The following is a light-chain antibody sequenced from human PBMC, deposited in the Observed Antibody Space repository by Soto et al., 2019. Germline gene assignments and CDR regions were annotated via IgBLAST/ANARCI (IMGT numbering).Light chain of an antibody. CDR2: GAS. CDR1: QSISTN. CDR3: QKYHHWPRRT. Sequence: EIVMTQSPATLSVSPGERATLSCRASQSISTNLVWYQQRPGQAPRLLIYGASIRATGIPARFSGSGSGTEFTLTISSLPSEDFAVYYCQKYHHWPRRTVGGGTRVEIK. V-gene: IGKV3-15*01. J-gene: IGKJ4*01.